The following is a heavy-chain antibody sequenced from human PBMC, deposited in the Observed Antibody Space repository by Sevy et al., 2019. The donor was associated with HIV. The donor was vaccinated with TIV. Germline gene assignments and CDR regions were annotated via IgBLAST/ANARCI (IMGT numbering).Heavy chain of an antibody. V-gene: IGHV3-11*01. D-gene: IGHD3-22*01. CDR3: ARDGYYYDSSGLILDY. CDR2: ISSSGSTL. J-gene: IGHJ4*02. Sequence: GGSLRLSCAASGFTFSDYYMSWIRQAPGKGLEWVSYISSSGSTLYYADSVKGRFTISRDNAKNSLYLQMNSLRAEDTAVYYCARDGYYYDSSGLILDYWGQGTLVTVSS. CDR1: GFTFSDYY.